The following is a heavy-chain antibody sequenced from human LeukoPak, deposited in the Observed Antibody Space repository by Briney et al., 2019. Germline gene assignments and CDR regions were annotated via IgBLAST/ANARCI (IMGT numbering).Heavy chain of an antibody. CDR1: GYTFTGHY. CDR3: ARDRVVVTFYGMDV. Sequence: ASVKVSCKASGYTFTGHYMHWVQQAPGQGLEWMGWINPNTGGTNYAQKFQGRVTMTRDTSISTAYMELSRLTSDDTAVYYCARDRVVVTFYGMDVWGQGTTVTVSS. V-gene: IGHV1-2*02. J-gene: IGHJ6*02. CDR2: INPNTGGT. D-gene: IGHD3-16*02.